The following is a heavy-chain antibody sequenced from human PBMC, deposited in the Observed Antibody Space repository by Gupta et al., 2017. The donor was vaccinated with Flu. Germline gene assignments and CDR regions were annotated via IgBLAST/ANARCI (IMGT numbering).Heavy chain of an antibody. V-gene: IGHV3-21*01. CDR2: ITRTGTYV. CDR3: AXDXTERCVXGSCYSIPYLCDH. CDR1: GFSFSAYN. D-gene: IGHD2-15*01. J-gene: IGHJ4*02. Sequence: EVHLVESGGNLVKAGGSLRLSCAASGFSFSAYNMNWVRQAPGKGLEWVASITRTGTYVYYADSVKGRFSISRDNAKNSLYLQMNSLRVEDTAVYYCAXDXTERCVXGSCYSIPYLCDHWGQGALVTVS.